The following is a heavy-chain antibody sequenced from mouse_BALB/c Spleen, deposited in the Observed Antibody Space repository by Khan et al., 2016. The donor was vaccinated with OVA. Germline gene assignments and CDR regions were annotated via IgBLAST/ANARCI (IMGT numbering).Heavy chain of an antibody. CDR3: DRNGNGKGDAMDY. Sequence: EVELVESGGGLVQPGGSLKLSCATSGFTFSDYYMYWVRQTPEKRLEWVAYISNGGGSTYYPDTVKGRFTISRDNAKNPLYLQMSSLTSEDTAMYYCDRNGNGKGDAMDYWGQGTSVTVSS. CDR2: ISNGGGST. D-gene: IGHD4-1*01. CDR1: GFTFSDYY. J-gene: IGHJ4*01. V-gene: IGHV5-12*02.